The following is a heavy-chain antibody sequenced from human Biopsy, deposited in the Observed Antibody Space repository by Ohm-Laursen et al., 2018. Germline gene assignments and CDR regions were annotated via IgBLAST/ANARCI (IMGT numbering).Heavy chain of an antibody. CDR2: NIPILGTG. Sequence: GASVKVSCKVPGGTFSNYGVNWVRQAPGQGLEWLGGNIPILGTGNYAQKFQDRVTVAADTSTSTATMELRSLRSDDTAVYYCATKLTGYFHHGDQGTLVIVSS. J-gene: IGHJ1*01. D-gene: IGHD3-9*01. CDR3: ATKLTGYFHH. CDR1: GGTFSNYG. V-gene: IGHV1-69*06.